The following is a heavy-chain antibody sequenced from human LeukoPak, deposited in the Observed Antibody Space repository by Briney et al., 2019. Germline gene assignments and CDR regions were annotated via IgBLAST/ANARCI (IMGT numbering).Heavy chain of an antibody. D-gene: IGHD3-16*01. CDR3: ARDLHTFGGLDY. J-gene: IGHJ4*02. Sequence: GGSLRLSCAASGFTFSSYGMHWVRQAPGKGLEWVAVISYDGSNKYYADSVKGRFTISRDNSKNTLYLQMNSLRAEDTAVYYCARDLHTFGGLDYWGQGTLVTVSS. V-gene: IGHV3-30*03. CDR2: ISYDGSNK. CDR1: GFTFSSYG.